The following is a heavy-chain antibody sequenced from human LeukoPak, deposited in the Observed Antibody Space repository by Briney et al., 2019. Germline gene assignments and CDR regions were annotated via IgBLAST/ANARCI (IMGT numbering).Heavy chain of an antibody. J-gene: IGHJ4*02. Sequence: GESLKTSCKGSGYSFTSYWVGWVRQMPGKGLEWMGIIYPDDSDTRYSPSFQGQFTISADKSISTAYLQWSSLKASDTAMYYCARHPSIAVAEFNFDYWGQGTLVTVSS. CDR2: IYPDDSDT. CDR1: GYSFTSYW. CDR3: ARHPSIAVAEFNFDY. V-gene: IGHV5-51*01. D-gene: IGHD6-19*01.